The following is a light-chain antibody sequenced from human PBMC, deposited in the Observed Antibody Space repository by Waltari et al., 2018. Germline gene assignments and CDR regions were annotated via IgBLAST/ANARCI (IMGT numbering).Light chain of an antibody. CDR3: SSYISSSTLEL. J-gene: IGLJ2*01. V-gene: IGLV2-14*03. CDR2: DVS. Sequence: QSALTQPASVSGYPGQSITISCTGTSSDVGAYNYVSWYQQHPGKPPKLMIFDVSNRPSGVSNRFSGSKSGNTASLTISGLQAEDEAGYYCSSYISSSTLELFGGGTSLTVL. CDR1: SSDVGAYNY.